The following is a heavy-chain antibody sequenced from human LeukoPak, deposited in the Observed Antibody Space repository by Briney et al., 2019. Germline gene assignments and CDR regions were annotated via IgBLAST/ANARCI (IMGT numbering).Heavy chain of an antibody. Sequence: GGSLRLSCAASGFTFSNYWMSWVRQTPGKGLEWVANIKEDGSDKYYVDSLKGRFTISRDNAKNSLYLQMNSLRAEDTAVYYCAKDRTRQAYWGQGTLVTVST. CDR2: IKEDGSDK. V-gene: IGHV3-7*03. J-gene: IGHJ4*02. CDR1: GFTFSNYW. CDR3: AKDRTRQAY. D-gene: IGHD3-3*01.